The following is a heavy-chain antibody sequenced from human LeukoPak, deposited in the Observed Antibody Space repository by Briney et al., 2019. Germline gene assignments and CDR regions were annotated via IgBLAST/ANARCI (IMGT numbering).Heavy chain of an antibody. CDR3: ARRGDAPMVGDY. D-gene: IGHD5-18*01. Sequence: GGSLRLSCAASGFTFSMYKMNWVRQAPGKGLEWVSHINSGSSNIYYADSVKGRFTISRDNAKNSLYLQMTSLRVEDTAVYYCARRGDAPMVGDYWGQGSLVTVSS. J-gene: IGHJ4*02. CDR1: GFTFSMYK. CDR2: INSGSSNI. V-gene: IGHV3-48*01.